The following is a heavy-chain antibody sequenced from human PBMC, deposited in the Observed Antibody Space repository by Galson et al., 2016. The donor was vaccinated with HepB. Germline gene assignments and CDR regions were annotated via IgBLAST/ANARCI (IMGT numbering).Heavy chain of an antibody. D-gene: IGHD3-10*01. CDR1: GGSFTTLGHY. CDR3: AREESYHRY. Sequence: SETLSLTCTVSGGSFTTLGHYWGWIRQSPGKGLEWIATVSSSGTTYYNPSLESRATISIDMSKNQFSLRLNSMAAADAAVYFCAREESYHRYWGQGILVTVSS. CDR2: VSSSGTT. V-gene: IGHV4-39*07. J-gene: IGHJ4*02.